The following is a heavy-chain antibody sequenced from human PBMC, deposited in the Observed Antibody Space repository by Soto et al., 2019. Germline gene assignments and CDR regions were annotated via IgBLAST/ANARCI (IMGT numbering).Heavy chain of an antibody. CDR1: GGTFSTYT. CDR3: AGDPDSHYNDSHASSYP. J-gene: IGHJ5*02. CDR2: IIPIIGII. D-gene: IGHD4-4*01. V-gene: IGHV1-69*08. Sequence: QVQLVQSGAEVKKPGSSVKVSCKASGGTFSTYTITWVRQAPGQGLEWMGRIIPIIGIINYAQKFQGRVTISAEQFTGXXYMGLTGLRSDDTAVYYCAGDPDSHYNDSHASSYPWGQGTLVTVSS.